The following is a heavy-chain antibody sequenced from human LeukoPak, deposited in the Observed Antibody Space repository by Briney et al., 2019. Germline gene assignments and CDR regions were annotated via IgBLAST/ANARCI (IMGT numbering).Heavy chain of an antibody. CDR3: ARASGPIVVVTADFDY. Sequence: EASVKVSCKASGYTFTSYGISWVRQAPGQGLEWMGWISAYNGNTNYAQKLQARVTMTTDTSTSTAYMELRSLGSDDTAVYYCARASGPIVVVTADFDYWGQGTLVTVSS. CDR2: ISAYNGNT. CDR1: GYTFTSYG. V-gene: IGHV1-18*01. D-gene: IGHD2-21*02. J-gene: IGHJ4*02.